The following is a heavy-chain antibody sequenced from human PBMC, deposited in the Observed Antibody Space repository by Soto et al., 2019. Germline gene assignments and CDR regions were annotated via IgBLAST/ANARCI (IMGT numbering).Heavy chain of an antibody. CDR3: ARQTGGFGYYFDY. CDR1: GGSISSSDYY. D-gene: IGHD3-16*01. V-gene: IGHV4-39*01. CDR2: VYYSGST. J-gene: IGHJ4*02. Sequence: SETLSLTCIVSGGSISSSDYYWGWVRQPPGKGLEWIGAVYYSGSTYYNPSLTGRVTISVDTSKNQFSLNLRSVTAADTAVYYCARQTGGFGYYFDYWGQGALVTVSS.